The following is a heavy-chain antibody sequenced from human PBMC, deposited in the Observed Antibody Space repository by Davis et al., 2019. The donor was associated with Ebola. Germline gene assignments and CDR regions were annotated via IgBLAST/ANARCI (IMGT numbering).Heavy chain of an antibody. V-gene: IGHV1-18*01. CDR2: ISAYNGNT. D-gene: IGHD6-13*01. CDR1: GYAFTSYD. CDR3: ARVRLWGGKAAAGREWFDP. Sequence: ASVKVSCKASGYAFTSYDISWVRQAPGQGLEWMGWISAYNGNTNYAQKLQGRVTMTTDTSTSTAYMELRSLRSDDTAVYYCARVRLWGGKAAAGREWFDPWGQGTLVTVSS. J-gene: IGHJ5*02.